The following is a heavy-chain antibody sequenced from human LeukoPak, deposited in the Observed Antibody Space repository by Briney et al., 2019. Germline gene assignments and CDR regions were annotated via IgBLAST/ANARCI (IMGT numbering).Heavy chain of an antibody. D-gene: IGHD5-18*01. Sequence: GGSLRLSCAASGFTLSSYAMGWVRQAPGKGLEWVSGISGSGGSTYYADSVKGRFTISRDNSKNTLYLQMNSLRAEDTAVYYCAKADTAMAPPDYWGQGTLVTVSS. V-gene: IGHV3-23*01. CDR3: AKADTAMAPPDY. CDR2: ISGSGGST. CDR1: GFTLSSYA. J-gene: IGHJ4*02.